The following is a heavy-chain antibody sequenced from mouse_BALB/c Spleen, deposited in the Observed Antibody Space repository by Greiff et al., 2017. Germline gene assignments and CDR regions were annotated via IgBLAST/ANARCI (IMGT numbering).Heavy chain of an antibody. CDR3: ARWDLYYFDY. CDR2: IYPYNGGT. Sequence: VQLKESGPELVKPGASVKISCKASGYTFTDYNMHWVKQSHGKSLEWIGYIYPYNGGTGYNQKFKSKATLTVDNSSSTAYMELRSLTSEDSAVYYCARWDLYYFDYWGQGTTLTVSS. V-gene: IGHV1S29*02. D-gene: IGHD4-1*01. CDR1: GYTFTDYN. J-gene: IGHJ2*01.